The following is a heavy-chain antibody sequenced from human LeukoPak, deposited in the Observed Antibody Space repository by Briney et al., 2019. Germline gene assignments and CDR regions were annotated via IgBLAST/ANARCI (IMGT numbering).Heavy chain of an antibody. J-gene: IGHJ4*02. V-gene: IGHV3-33*01. Sequence: PGRSLRLSCAASGFTFSSYGMPWVRQAPGKGLEWVAVIWYDGSNKYYADSVKGRFTISRDNSKNTLYLQMNSLRAEDTAVYYCARDRGYSYPSDYWGQGTLVTVSS. CDR2: IWYDGSNK. CDR1: GFTFSSYG. D-gene: IGHD5-18*01. CDR3: ARDRGYSYPSDY.